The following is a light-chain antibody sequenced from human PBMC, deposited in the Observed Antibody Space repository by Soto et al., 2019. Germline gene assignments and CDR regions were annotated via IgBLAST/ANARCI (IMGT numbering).Light chain of an antibody. V-gene: IGLV4-69*01. CDR3: QTWVTGIRV. CDR1: SGHSSYA. J-gene: IGLJ3*02. CDR2: VNSDGSH. Sequence: QPVLTQSPSASASLGASVKLTCTLDSGHSSYAIAWHQQQPEKGPRFLMKVNSDGSHNKGDGIPDRFSGSSSGAERYLTISSLQSEDEADYYCQTWVTGIRVFGGGTKVTVL.